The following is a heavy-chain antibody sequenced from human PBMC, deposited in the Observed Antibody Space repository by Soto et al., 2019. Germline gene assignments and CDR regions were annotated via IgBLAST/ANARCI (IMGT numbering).Heavy chain of an antibody. J-gene: IGHJ4*02. CDR1: GYTFTSYG. V-gene: IGHV1-18*01. D-gene: IGHD2-15*01. CDR3: ARDLGRRGGSLLSDY. CDR2: ISAYNGNT. Sequence: ASVKVSCKASGYTFTSYGISWVRQAPGQGLEWMGWISAYNGNTNYAQKLQDRVTMTTDTSTSTAYMELRSLRSDDTAVYYCARDLGRRGGSLLSDYWGQGTLVTVSS.